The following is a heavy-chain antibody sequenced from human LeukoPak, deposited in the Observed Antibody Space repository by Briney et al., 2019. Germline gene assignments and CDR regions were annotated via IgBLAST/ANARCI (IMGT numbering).Heavy chain of an antibody. CDR2: INHSGST. D-gene: IGHD3-3*01. CDR3: AREPLRITIFGVAPRNYMDV. J-gene: IGHJ6*03. CDR1: GGSFSGYY. Sequence: SETLSLTCAVYGGSFSGYYWSWLRQPPGKGLEWIGEINHSGSTNYNPSLKSRVTISVDTSKNQFSLKLSSVTAADTAVYYGAREPLRITIFGVAPRNYMDVWGKGTTVTVSS. V-gene: IGHV4-34*01.